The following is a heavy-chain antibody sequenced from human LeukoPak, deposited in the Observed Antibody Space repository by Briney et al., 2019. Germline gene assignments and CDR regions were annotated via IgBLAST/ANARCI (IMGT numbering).Heavy chain of an antibody. CDR3: AREQDYYYYMDV. CDR1: GGSISSGSYY. CDR2: IYTSGST. J-gene: IGHJ6*03. V-gene: IGHV4-61*02. Sequence: SQTLSLTCTVSGGSISSGSYYWSWNRQPAGKGLEWIGRIYTSGSTNYNPSLKSRVTISVDTSKNQFSLKLSSVTAADTAVYYCAREQDYYYYMDVWGKGTTVTVSS.